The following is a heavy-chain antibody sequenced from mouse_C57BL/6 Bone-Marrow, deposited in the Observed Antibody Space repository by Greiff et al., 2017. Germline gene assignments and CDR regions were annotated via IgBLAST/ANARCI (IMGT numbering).Heavy chain of an antibody. CDR2: IHPNSGNT. Sequence: QVQLQQPGAELVKPGASVKLSCKASGYTFTSYWMHWVKQRPGQGLEWIGMIHPNSGNTYYNEKFKGKATLTADKSSSTAYMELRSLTSEDSAVYFAFYGSSDGGYFDVWGTGTTVTVSS. V-gene: IGHV1-64*01. CDR3: FYGSSDGGYFDV. J-gene: IGHJ1*03. CDR1: GYTFTSYW. D-gene: IGHD1-1*01.